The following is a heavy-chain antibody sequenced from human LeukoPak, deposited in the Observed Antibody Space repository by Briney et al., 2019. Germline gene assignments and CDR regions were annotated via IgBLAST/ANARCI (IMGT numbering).Heavy chain of an antibody. CDR3: ARVARCTSCFDVGY. CDR1: GGSISSGSYY. Sequence: SETLSLTCTVSGGSISSGSYYWRWIRQPAGKGLEWIGRIYTSGSTNYNPSLKSRVTISVDTSKNQFSLKLSSVTAADTAVYYCARVARCTSCFDVGYWGQGTLVTVSS. J-gene: IGHJ4*02. V-gene: IGHV4-61*02. D-gene: IGHD2-2*01. CDR2: IYTSGST.